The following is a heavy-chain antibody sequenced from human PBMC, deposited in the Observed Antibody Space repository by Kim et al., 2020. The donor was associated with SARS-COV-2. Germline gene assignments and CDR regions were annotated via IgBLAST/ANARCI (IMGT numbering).Heavy chain of an antibody. D-gene: IGHD1-7*01. CDR3: ARVLYGTSFDY. Sequence: SSIYHPSLKSRLTMSVDTSKNQFSLKVRSVIAADTAVYYCARVLYGTSFDYWGQGTLVTVSS. J-gene: IGHJ4*02. V-gene: IGHV4-4*07. CDR2: SS.